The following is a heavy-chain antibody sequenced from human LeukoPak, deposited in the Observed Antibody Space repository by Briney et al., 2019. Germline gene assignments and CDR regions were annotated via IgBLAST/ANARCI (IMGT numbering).Heavy chain of an antibody. CDR2: IKQDGSEK. D-gene: IGHD2-2*01. V-gene: IGHV3-7*01. J-gene: IGHJ6*02. CDR3: ARDRDIVVVPATYYYYYYGMGV. CDR1: GFTFSSYW. Sequence: GGSLRLSCAASGFTFSSYWMSWVRQAPGKGLEWVANIKQDGSEKYYVDSVMGRFTISRDNAKNSLYLQMNSLRAEDTAVYHCARDRDIVVVPATYYYYYYGMGVWGQGTTVTVSS.